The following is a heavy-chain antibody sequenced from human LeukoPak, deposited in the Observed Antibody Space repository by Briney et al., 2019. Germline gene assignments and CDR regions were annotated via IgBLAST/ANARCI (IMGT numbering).Heavy chain of an antibody. CDR3: ARGGRYRNYRNWFDP. J-gene: IGHJ5*02. CDR2: INHSGST. Sequence: PSETLSLTCAVYGGSFSGYYWSWIRQPPGKGLEWIGEINHSGSTNYNPSLKSRVTISVDTSKNQFSLKLSSVTAAETAVYYCARGGRYRNYRNWFDPWGQGTLVTVSS. CDR1: GGSFSGYY. D-gene: IGHD4-11*01. V-gene: IGHV4-34*01.